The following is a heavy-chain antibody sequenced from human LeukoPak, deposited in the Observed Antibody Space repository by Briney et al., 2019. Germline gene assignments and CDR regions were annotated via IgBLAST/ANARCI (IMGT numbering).Heavy chain of an antibody. CDR3: ARELRGGYNYLGY. D-gene: IGHD5-24*01. J-gene: IGHJ4*02. Sequence: PSETLSLTCTVSGGSISNYYWNWIRQPPGEGLEWIGYIYYSGSGSTNYNPSLKSRVTISVDTSKNQFSLKLSSVNSANTAVYYCARELRGGYNYLGYWGQGSLVTVSS. V-gene: IGHV4-59*12. CDR1: GGSISNYY. CDR2: IYYSGSGST.